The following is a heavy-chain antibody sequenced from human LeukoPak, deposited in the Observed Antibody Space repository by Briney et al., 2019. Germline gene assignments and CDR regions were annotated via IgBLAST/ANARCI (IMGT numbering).Heavy chain of an antibody. Sequence: SETLSLTCTVSGGSITNSGYYWGWVHQPPGKGLEWIASIYYTGSTYYNPSLKSRVTISVDTSKNQFSLKLSSVTAADTAVYYCARSEYQLLHFDYWGQGTLVTVSS. J-gene: IGHJ4*02. V-gene: IGHV4-39*01. CDR3: ARSEYQLLHFDY. CDR1: GGSITNSGYY. D-gene: IGHD2-2*01. CDR2: IYYTGST.